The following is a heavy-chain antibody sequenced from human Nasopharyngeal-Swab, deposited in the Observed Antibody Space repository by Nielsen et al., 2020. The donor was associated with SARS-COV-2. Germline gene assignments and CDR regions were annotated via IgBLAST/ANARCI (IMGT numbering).Heavy chain of an antibody. J-gene: IGHJ4*02. Sequence: WIRQPPGKALEWLSKMCSNDEKSYSTPLKSRLTISKDTSKSQVVLTMTNMDPVDTATYYCARMAEMATEKFDYWGQGTLVTVSS. CDR3: ARMAEMATEKFDY. D-gene: IGHD5-24*01. CDR2: MCSNDEK. V-gene: IGHV2-26*01.